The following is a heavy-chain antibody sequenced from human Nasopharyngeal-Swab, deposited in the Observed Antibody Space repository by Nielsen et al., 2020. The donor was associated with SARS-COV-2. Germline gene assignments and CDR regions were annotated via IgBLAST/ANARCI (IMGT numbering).Heavy chain of an antibody. D-gene: IGHD5-12*01. Sequence: ASVKVSCKAYGYTFSSSYDINWVRQATGQGLEWMGWMNPNSGNTGYAQKFQGRVTMTRNTSISTAYMELSSLRSEDTAVYYCARGLIVATIFHYYYYMDVWGKGTTVTVSS. CDR1: GYTFSSSYD. CDR3: ARGLIVATIFHYYYYMDV. J-gene: IGHJ6*03. CDR2: MNPNSGNT. V-gene: IGHV1-8*01.